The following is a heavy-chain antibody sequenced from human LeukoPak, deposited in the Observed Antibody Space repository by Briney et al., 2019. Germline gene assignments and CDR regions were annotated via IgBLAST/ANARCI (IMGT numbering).Heavy chain of an antibody. CDR1: GGSFSGYY. Sequence: TPSETLSLTCAAYGGSFSGYYWSWIRQPPGKGLEWIGEINHSGSTNYNPSLKSRVTISVDTSKNQFSLKLSSVTAADTAVYYCARGRSVGGSYPQFYYYYGMDVWGQGTTVTVSS. V-gene: IGHV4-34*01. CDR3: ARGRSVGGSYPQFYYYYGMDV. J-gene: IGHJ6*02. D-gene: IGHD1-26*01. CDR2: INHSGST.